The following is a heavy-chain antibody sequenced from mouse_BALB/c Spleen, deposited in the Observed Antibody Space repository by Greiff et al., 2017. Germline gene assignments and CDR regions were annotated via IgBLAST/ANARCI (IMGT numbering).Heavy chain of an antibody. CDR3: ARGLYYAMDY. Sequence: VQVVESGPELVKPGASVKISCKASGYAFSSSWMNWVKQRPGQGLEWIGRIYPGDGDTNYNGKFKGKATLTADKSSSTAYMQLSSLTSVDSAVYFCARGLYYAMDYRGQGTSVTVSS. CDR2: IYPGDGDT. D-gene: IGHD2-13*01. J-gene: IGHJ4*01. V-gene: IGHV1-82*01. CDR1: GYAFSSSW.